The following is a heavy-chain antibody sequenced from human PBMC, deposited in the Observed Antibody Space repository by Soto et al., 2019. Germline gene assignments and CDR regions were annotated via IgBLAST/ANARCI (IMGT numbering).Heavy chain of an antibody. CDR3: ARDQTILRYFDWSQLDAFDI. CDR1: GYTFTSYG. CDR2: ISAYNGNT. Sequence: ASVKVSCKASGYTFTSYGISWVRQAPGQGLEWMGWISAYNGNTNYAQKLQGRVTMTTDTSTSTAYMELRSLRSDDTAVYHCARDQTILRYFDWSQLDAFDIWGQGTMVTVSS. D-gene: IGHD3-9*01. V-gene: IGHV1-18*01. J-gene: IGHJ3*02.